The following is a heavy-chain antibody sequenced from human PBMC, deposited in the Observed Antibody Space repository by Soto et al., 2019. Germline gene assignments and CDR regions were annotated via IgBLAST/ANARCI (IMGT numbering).Heavy chain of an antibody. CDR2: ISYDGSNK. V-gene: IGHV3-30-3*01. J-gene: IGHJ6*02. CDR3: AREWIRLLQPNPVYYYYGMDV. Sequence: PGGSLRLSCAASGFTFSSYAMHWVRQAPGKGLEWVAVISYDGSNKYYADSVKGRFTISRDNSKNTLYLQMNSLRAEDTAVYYCAREWIRLLQPNPVYYYYGMDVWGQGTTVTVSS. D-gene: IGHD5-18*01. CDR1: GFTFSSYA.